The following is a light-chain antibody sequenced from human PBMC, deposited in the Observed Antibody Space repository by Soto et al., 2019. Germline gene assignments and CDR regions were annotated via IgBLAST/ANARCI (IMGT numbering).Light chain of an antibody. V-gene: IGLV1-40*01. CDR3: QSHDSGLSGYV. Sequence: QSVLTQPPSVSGAPGQRVTISCTGSSSNIGARYDVHWYQQLPGTAPKLLIYDNNNRPSGVPDRFSGSKSGTSASLAITGLQAEDEADYYCQSHDSGLSGYVFGTGTKLTVL. CDR2: DNN. J-gene: IGLJ1*01. CDR1: SSNIGARYD.